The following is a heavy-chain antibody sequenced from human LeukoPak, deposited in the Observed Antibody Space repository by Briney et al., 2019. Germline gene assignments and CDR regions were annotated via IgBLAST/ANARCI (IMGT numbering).Heavy chain of an antibody. CDR2: ITSSGTYI. CDR3: ARDPYSGNYGNDYYYYMDV. D-gene: IGHD1-26*01. V-gene: IGHV3-21*01. Sequence: GGSLRLSCAASGLTFSSYSMNWVRQAPGKAMEWVSSITSSGTYIFYADSVKGRFTISRDNAKNSLYLQMDSLGPEDTAVYYCARDPYSGNYGNDYYYYMDVWGKGTTVTISS. J-gene: IGHJ6*03. CDR1: GLTFSSYS.